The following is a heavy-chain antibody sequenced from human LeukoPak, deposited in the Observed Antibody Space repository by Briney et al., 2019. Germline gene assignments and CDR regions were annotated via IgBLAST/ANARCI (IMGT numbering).Heavy chain of an antibody. CDR2: INGGNDNT. D-gene: IGHD3-22*01. CDR3: ARGVDYDSSGYYRKPDFDY. V-gene: IGHV1-3*01. CDR1: GYTFTSYD. Sequence: ASVKVSCKASGYTFTSYDINWVRQAPGQRLEWMGWINGGNDNTKYSQKFQGRVTITRDTSASTAYMELSSLRSEDTAVYYCARGVDYDSSGYYRKPDFDYWGQGTLVTVSS. J-gene: IGHJ4*02.